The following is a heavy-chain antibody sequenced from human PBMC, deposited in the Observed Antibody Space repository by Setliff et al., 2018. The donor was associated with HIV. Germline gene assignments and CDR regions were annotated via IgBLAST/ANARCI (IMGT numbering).Heavy chain of an antibody. Sequence: SETLSLTCAVYGESFSGYYWGWIRQPPGKGPEWIANILYGGNTYYNPSLKGRVTISVDTSKNHFSLKLNSVTAADTAVYFCARPTTGVGGGAAFDIWGQGTMVTVSS. CDR3: ARPTTGVGGGAAFDI. CDR1: GESFSGYY. V-gene: IGHV4-34*12. D-gene: IGHD2-8*01. CDR2: ILYGGNT. J-gene: IGHJ3*02.